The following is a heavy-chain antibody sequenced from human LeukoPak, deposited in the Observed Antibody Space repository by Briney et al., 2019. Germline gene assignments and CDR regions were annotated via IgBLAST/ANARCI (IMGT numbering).Heavy chain of an antibody. D-gene: IGHD3-22*01. CDR2: IIPIFGTA. CDR3: ARDRWGTDYDSSGXYXXXY. V-gene: IGHV1-69*05. J-gene: IGHJ4*01. CDR1: GGTFSSYA. Sequence: ASVKVSCKASGGTFSSYAISWVRQAPGQGLEWMGGIIPIFGTANYAQKFQGRVTITTDESTSTAYMELSSLRSEDTAVYYCARDRWGTDYDSSGXYXXXYWGXGXXXT.